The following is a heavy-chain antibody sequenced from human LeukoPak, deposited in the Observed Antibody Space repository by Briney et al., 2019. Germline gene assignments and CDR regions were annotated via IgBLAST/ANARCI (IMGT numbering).Heavy chain of an antibody. CDR2: INQDQNEI. D-gene: IGHD5-24*01. J-gene: IGHJ4*02. Sequence: GGSLRLSCAASGFTFSSYWMTWVRQAPGKGLEWVASINQDQNEIHYVDSVRGRFTISRDNAKNSLYLQMNSLRAEDTAVYYCAKDLIEMATILADYWGQGTLVTVSS. V-gene: IGHV3-7*03. CDR1: GFTFSSYW. CDR3: AKDLIEMATILADY.